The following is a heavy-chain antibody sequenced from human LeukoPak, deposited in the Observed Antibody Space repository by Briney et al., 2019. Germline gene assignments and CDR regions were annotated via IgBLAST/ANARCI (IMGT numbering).Heavy chain of an antibody. CDR2: INHSGST. V-gene: IGHV4-34*01. CDR1: GGSFSGYY. D-gene: IGHD3-16*01. J-gene: IGHJ5*02. Sequence: RSSETLSLTCTVYGGSFSGYYWSWIRQPPGKGLEWIGEINHSGSTNYNPSLKSRVTISVDKSKNQFSLKLSSVTAADTAVYYCARDEGTYGLTGFDPWGQGTLVTVSS. CDR3: ARDEGTYGLTGFDP.